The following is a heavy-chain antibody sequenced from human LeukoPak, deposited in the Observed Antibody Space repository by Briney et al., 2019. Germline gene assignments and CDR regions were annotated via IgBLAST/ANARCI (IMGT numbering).Heavy chain of an antibody. J-gene: IGHJ6*03. V-gene: IGHV1-18*01. CDR3: ARESGGIFGVVIPHYYYYMDV. CDR1: GYTFTSYG. D-gene: IGHD3-3*01. Sequence: GASVKVSCKASGYTFTSYGISWVRQAPGQGLEWMGWISAYNGNTNYAQKLQGRVTMTTDTSTSTAYMELRSLRSDDTAVYYCARESGGIFGVVIPHYYYYMDVWGKGTTVTVSS. CDR2: ISAYNGNT.